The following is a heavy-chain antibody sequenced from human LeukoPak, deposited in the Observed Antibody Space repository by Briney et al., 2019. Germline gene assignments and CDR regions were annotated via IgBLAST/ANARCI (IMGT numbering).Heavy chain of an antibody. V-gene: IGHV4-30-4*01. CDR1: GGSISSGGYY. CDR2: IYYSGST. Sequence: SETLSLTCTVSGGSISSGGYYWSWIRQPPGKGLEWIGYIYYSGSTYYNPSLKSRVTISVDTSKNQFSLKLSSVTAADTAVYYCARVRKDYYDSSGYSDDYWGQGTLVTVSS. D-gene: IGHD3-22*01. CDR3: ARVRKDYYDSSGYSDDY. J-gene: IGHJ4*02.